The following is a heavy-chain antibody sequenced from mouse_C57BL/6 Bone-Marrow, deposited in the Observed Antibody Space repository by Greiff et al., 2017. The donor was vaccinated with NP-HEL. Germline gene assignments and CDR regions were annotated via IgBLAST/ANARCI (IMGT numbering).Heavy chain of an antibody. V-gene: IGHV1-82*01. J-gene: IGHJ2*01. CDR1: GYAFSSSW. CDR3: ARSVVFCSSYDY. CDR2: IYPGDGVT. Sequence: VQLQQSGPELVKPGASVKISCKASGYAFSSSWMNWVKQRPGKGLEWIGRIYPGDGVTNYNGKFKGKAPLTADKASSTAYMQLSSLTSEDSAVYVCARSVVFCSSYDYWGQGTTLTVSS. D-gene: IGHD1-1*01.